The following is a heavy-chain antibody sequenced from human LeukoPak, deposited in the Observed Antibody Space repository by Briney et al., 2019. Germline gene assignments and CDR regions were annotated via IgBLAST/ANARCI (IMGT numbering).Heavy chain of an antibody. Sequence: PGGSLRLSCAASGFTFSDAWMSWVRQAPGKGLEWVGRIKTKADGGTTDYAAPVKGRFTISRDGSKNMLYLQMNSLKTEDTAVYYCATQQQLEGLFDYWGQGTLVTVSS. V-gene: IGHV3-15*01. CDR1: GFTFSDAW. CDR2: IKTKADGGTT. CDR3: ATQQQLEGLFDY. J-gene: IGHJ4*02. D-gene: IGHD6-13*01.